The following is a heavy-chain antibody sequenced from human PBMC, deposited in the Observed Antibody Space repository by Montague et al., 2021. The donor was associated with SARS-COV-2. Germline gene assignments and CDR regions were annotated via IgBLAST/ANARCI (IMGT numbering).Heavy chain of an antibody. V-gene: IGHV3-23*01. CDR2: ISDRGGDA. D-gene: IGHD1-26*01. CDR3: AKVRQRVGFYDGFDI. J-gene: IGHJ3*02. Sequence: SLRLSCAASGFTFSAYAMNWVRQAPGKGLEWVSAISDRGGDAYYADPVRGRFTNSRDNSNNTLYLQMNSLRGEDTAIYYCAKVRQRVGFYDGFDIWGQGTMVIVSS. CDR1: GFTFSAYA.